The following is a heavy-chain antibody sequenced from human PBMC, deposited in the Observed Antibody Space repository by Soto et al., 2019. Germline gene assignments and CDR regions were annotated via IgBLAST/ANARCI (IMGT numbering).Heavy chain of an antibody. D-gene: IGHD6-13*01. CDR1: GGSISSSSYY. CDR2: IYYSGST. V-gene: IGHV4-39*01. Sequence: SETLSLTRTVSGGSISSSSYYWGWIRQPPGKGLEWIGSIYYSGSTYYNPSLKSRVTISVDTSKNQFSLKLSSVTAADTAVYYCARHVPSAAVYFDYWGQGTLVTVSS. J-gene: IGHJ4*02. CDR3: ARHVPSAAVYFDY.